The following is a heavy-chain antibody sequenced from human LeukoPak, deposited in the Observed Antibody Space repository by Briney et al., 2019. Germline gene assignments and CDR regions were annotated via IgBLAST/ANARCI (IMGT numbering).Heavy chain of an antibody. CDR1: GFTFSNYW. CDR2: LNSDGSST. D-gene: IGHD3-9*01. Sequence: GGSLRLSCAASGFTFSNYWMHWVRQAPGKGLVWVSRLNSDGSSTNYADSVKGRFTISRDNAKNTLYLQMNSLRDEDTAVFYCAKDRYDEYYGNLTPPPTIYMDVWGKGTTVTISS. J-gene: IGHJ6*03. CDR3: AKDRYDEYYGNLTPPPTIYMDV. V-gene: IGHV3-74*01.